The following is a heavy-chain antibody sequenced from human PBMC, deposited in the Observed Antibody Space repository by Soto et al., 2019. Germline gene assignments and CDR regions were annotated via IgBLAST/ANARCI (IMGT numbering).Heavy chain of an antibody. D-gene: IGHD1-1*01. CDR1: GGSISSGDYY. V-gene: IGHV4-30-4*01. CDR3: ASLGQRPSTGYYWYFDL. J-gene: IGHJ2*01. CDR2: IYYSGST. Sequence: QVQLQESGPGLVKPSQTLSLTCTVSGGSISSGDYYWSWIRQPPGKGLEWIGYIYYSGSTYYNPSLKSRVTMSVDTSKNQFSLKLSSVTVADTAVYYCASLGQRPSTGYYWYFDLWGRGTLVTVSS.